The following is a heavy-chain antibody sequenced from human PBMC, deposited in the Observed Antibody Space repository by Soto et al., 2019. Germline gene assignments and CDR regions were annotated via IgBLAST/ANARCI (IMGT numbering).Heavy chain of an antibody. CDR3: ARHDSNGDFDF. CDR1: GYIFTHFY. D-gene: IGHD2-8*01. Sequence: ASVKVSCKASGYIFTHFYIHWVRRAPGQGLEWMGLINPKSGETHYSQKFRGRVSLTRDTSINTAYLEWGRLKASDTAMYYCARHDSNGDFDFWGQGTQVTVSS. J-gene: IGHJ4*02. V-gene: IGHV1-2*06. CDR2: INPKSGET.